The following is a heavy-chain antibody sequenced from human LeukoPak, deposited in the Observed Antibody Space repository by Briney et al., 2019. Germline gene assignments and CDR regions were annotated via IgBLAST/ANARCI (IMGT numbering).Heavy chain of an antibody. J-gene: IGHJ3*01. D-gene: IGHD3-3*01. V-gene: IGHV5-51*01. CDR3: GRSGDRVPLQDDVFDV. CDR1: GYSFTSYC. Sequence: GESLKISCKVSGYSFTSYCIGWVRQIPGKGLEWMGIIYPGDSGPTYSPSFQGQVTISVDKSINTAYLQWSSLQASDTAMYYCGRSGDRVPLQDDVFDVWGQGTMVTVST. CDR2: IYPGDSGP.